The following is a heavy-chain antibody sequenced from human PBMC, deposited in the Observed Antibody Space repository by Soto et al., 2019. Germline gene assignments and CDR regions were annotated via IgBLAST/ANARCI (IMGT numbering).Heavy chain of an antibody. CDR2: IYYSGST. CDR1: GGSISSSSYY. Sequence: QLQLQESGPGLVKPSETLSLTCTVSGGSISSSSYYWGWIRQPPGKGLEWIGSIYYSGSTYYNPSLKSRVTISVDTSKNQFSLKLSSVTAADTAVYYCARHRRRAAGNWFDPWGQGTLVTVSS. V-gene: IGHV4-39*01. J-gene: IGHJ5*02. CDR3: ARHRRRAAGNWFDP. D-gene: IGHD6-25*01.